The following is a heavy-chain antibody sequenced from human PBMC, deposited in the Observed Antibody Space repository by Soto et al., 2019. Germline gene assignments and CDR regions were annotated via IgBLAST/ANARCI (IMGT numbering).Heavy chain of an antibody. V-gene: IGHV4-31*03. CDR2: IYYSGST. J-gene: IGHJ4*02. CDR3: ASTGPDDYGDYGLDY. Sequence: QVQLQESGPGLVKPSQTLSLTCTVSGGSISSGGYYWSWIRQHPGKGLEWIGYIYYSGSTYYNPSLRSRVTRSVDTSKNQFSLKLSSVTAADTAVYYCASTGPDDYGDYGLDYWGQGTLVTVSS. D-gene: IGHD4-17*01. CDR1: GGSISSGGYY.